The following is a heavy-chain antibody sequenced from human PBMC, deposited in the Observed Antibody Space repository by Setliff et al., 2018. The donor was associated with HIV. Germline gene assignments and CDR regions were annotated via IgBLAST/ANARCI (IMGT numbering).Heavy chain of an antibody. J-gene: IGHJ5*02. CDR1: GGSISSYY. D-gene: IGHD2-2*01. Sequence: NPSETLSLTCTVSGGSISSYYWSWIRQSPGKGLEWIGYTYTSGSTNYNPSLKSRVTISLDTSKNQFSLRLISVTAADTAVYYCAKVAVTGYCSTTSCQNWFDPWGQGTLVTVSS. CDR2: TYTSGST. CDR3: AKVAVTGYCSTTSCQNWFDP. V-gene: IGHV4-4*09.